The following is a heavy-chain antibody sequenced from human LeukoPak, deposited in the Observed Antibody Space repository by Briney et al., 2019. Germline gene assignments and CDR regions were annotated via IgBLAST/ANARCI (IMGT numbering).Heavy chain of an antibody. V-gene: IGHV1-2*02. CDR2: INAGNGNT. CDR3: ARAGVWDYSDSSGYHNAAFDI. D-gene: IGHD3-22*01. CDR1: GYTFTGYY. Sequence: ASVKVSCKASGYTFTGYYMHWVRQAPGQGLEWMGWINAGNGNTKYSQEFQGRVTVTRDTSISTAYMDLSRLRSDDTAVYYCARAGVWDYSDSSGYHNAAFDIWGQGTMVTVSS. J-gene: IGHJ3*02.